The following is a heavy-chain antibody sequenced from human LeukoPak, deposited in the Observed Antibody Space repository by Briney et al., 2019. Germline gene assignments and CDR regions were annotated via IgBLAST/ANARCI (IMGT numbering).Heavy chain of an antibody. Sequence: GESLKISCQGSGYSFTSYWIGWVRQMPGKGLEWMGFICPGDSDTSYSPSFQGQFTISAAKSISTAYLQWSSLKVSAPAMYYGARLSYWSSTSCHMDGDPYYCYYYMDVWGKGTTVTVSS. CDR1: GYSFTSYW. J-gene: IGHJ6*03. CDR3: ARLSYWSSTSCHMDGDPYYCYYYMDV. D-gene: IGHD2-2*02. V-gene: IGHV5-51*01. CDR2: ICPGDSDT.